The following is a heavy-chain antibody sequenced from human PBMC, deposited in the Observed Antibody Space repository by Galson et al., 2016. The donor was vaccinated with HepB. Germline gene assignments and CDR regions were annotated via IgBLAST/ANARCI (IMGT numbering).Heavy chain of an antibody. CDR3: ARDNGV. J-gene: IGHJ4*02. D-gene: IGHD2-8*01. CDR1: GFTVSNNY. V-gene: IGHV3-53*01. CDR2: IYSSGNT. Sequence: SLRLSCAASGFTVSNNYLSWVRQAPGKGLKLVSLIYSSGNTWYADSVKGRFTISRDNPKNPLYLQMNSLRAEDTAVYYCARDNGVWGQGTLVTVSS.